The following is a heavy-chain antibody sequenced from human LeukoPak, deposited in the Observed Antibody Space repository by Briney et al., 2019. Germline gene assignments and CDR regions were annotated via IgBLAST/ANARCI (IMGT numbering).Heavy chain of an antibody. CDR2: IFYSGST. CDR1: GGSISSYY. J-gene: IGHJ4*02. Sequence: SETLSLTCTVSGGSISSYYWSWIRQPPGKGLEWIGYIFYSGSTNYNPSLKSRVTILVDTSKNQFSLKLTSVTAADAAVYYCLRANYFDYWGQGTLVTVSS. V-gene: IGHV4-59*01. CDR3: LRANYFDY.